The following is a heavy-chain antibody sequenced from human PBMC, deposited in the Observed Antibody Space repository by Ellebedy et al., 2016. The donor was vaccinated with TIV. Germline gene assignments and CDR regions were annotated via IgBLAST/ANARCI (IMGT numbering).Heavy chain of an antibody. Sequence: SETLSLTCAVYGGSFSGYYWGWIRQPPGKGLEWIGSIYHSGSTYYNPSLKSRVTISVDTSKNQFSLKLSSVTAADTAVYYCATKSRGRGAPLEGWGQGTLVTVSS. D-gene: IGHD1-26*01. CDR2: IYHSGST. CDR3: ATKSRGRGAPLEG. CDR1: GGSFSGYY. J-gene: IGHJ4*02. V-gene: IGHV4-38-2*01.